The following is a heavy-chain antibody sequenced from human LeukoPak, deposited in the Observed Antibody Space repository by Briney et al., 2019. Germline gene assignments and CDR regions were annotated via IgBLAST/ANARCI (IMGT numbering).Heavy chain of an antibody. Sequence: PSETLSLTCTVSGGSISSYYWSWIRQPPGEGLEWIGYIYYSGSTNYNPSLKSRVTISVDTSKNQFSLKLSSVTAADTAVYYCARATVTIADGFDYGGQGTLVTVSS. CDR2: IYYSGST. V-gene: IGHV4-59*08. CDR1: GGSISSYY. CDR3: ARATVTIADGFDY. J-gene: IGHJ4*02. D-gene: IGHD4-17*01.